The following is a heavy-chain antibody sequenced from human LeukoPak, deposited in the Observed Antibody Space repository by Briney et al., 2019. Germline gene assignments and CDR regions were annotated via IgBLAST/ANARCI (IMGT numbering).Heavy chain of an antibody. Sequence: GGSLRLSCAASGFTFSRYAMLWVRQSPGKGLDWVSAIGGSDGTTYYADSVKGRCIISRDNYKNILYLQMNSLRVEDTAIYYCAKVLDSGSFPDYWGQGTLATVSS. CDR3: AKVLDSGSFPDY. V-gene: IGHV3-23*01. J-gene: IGHJ4*02. CDR1: GFTFSRYA. D-gene: IGHD1-26*01. CDR2: IGGSDGTT.